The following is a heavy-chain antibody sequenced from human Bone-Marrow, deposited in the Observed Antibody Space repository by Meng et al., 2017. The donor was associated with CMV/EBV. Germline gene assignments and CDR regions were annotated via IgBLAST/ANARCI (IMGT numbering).Heavy chain of an antibody. J-gene: IGHJ6*02. D-gene: IGHD3-3*01. Sequence: SETLSLTCTVSGGSIRSRNNYWAWIRQAPGKGLGWIGSLYYGGNTFYNPSLKSRVTISVNTSKNQFSLKLSSVTAADTAVYYCARGDFWSGYYTNYYYYGMDVWGQGTTVTVSS. CDR3: ARGDFWSGYYTNYYYYGMDV. CDR1: GGSIRSRNNY. V-gene: IGHV4-39*07. CDR2: LYYGGNT.